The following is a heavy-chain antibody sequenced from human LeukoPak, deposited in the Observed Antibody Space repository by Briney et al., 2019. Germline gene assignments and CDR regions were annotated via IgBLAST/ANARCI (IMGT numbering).Heavy chain of an antibody. V-gene: IGHV1-69*06. D-gene: IGHD5-24*01. CDR2: IIPIFGTA. CDR3: ARAPAIEMATAYFDY. J-gene: IGHJ4*02. Sequence: SVKVSCKASGGTFSSYAISWVRQAPGQGLEWMGGIIPIFGTANYAQKFQGRVTITADKSTGAAYMELSSLRSEDTAVYYCARAPAIEMATAYFDYWGQGTLVTVSS. CDR1: GGTFSSYA.